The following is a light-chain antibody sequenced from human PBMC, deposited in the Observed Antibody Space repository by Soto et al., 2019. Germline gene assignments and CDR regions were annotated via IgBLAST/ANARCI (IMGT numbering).Light chain of an antibody. CDR2: NAS. CDR3: QQRGNWPPT. Sequence: EIVLTQSPATLSLSPGERATPPARPSQGVTNNFAWNQLKPGQAPRPLIYNASNKATGIPARFSGSGSGTDFALTISSLEPEDFAFYYCQQRGNWPPTFGGGTKVEIK. CDR1: QGVTNN. V-gene: IGKV3-11*01. J-gene: IGKJ4*01.